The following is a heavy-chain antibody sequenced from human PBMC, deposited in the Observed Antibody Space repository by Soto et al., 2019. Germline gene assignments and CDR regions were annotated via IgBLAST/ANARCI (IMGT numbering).Heavy chain of an antibody. D-gene: IGHD3-22*01. CDR1: GFTFNIYA. V-gene: IGHV3-23*01. J-gene: IGHJ4*02. CDR3: AKDRYLDHDSRGYLFDN. CDR2: IGRYVDFT. Sequence: EVQLLESGGDLIQPGGSLRLSCEASGFTFNIYAMTWVRQAPGRGLEWVSAIGRYVDFTNYADSVEGRFTISRDNSKNTLYLQMNSLRAEDTAVYYCAKDRYLDHDSRGYLFDNWGQGTLVTVSS.